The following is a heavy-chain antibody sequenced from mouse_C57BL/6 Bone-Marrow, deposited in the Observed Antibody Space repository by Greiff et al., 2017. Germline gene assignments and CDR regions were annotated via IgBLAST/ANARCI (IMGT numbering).Heavy chain of an antibody. CDR3: AIGIYYDYDWFAY. D-gene: IGHD2-4*01. CDR1: GYTFTSYW. J-gene: IGHJ3*01. V-gene: IGHV1-61*01. CDR2: IYPSDSET. Sequence: QVQLQQSGAELVRPGSSVKLSCKASGYTFTSYWMDWVKQRPGQGLEWIGNIYPSDSETHYNQKFKDKATLTVDKSSRTAYMQLSSLTSEDSAVYYCAIGIYYDYDWFAYWGQGTLVTVSA.